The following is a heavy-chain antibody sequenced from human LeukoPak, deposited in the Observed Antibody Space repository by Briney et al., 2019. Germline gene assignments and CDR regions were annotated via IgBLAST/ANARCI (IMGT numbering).Heavy chain of an antibody. CDR1: GGSISSSSYY. CDR3: ARGNTSVRSFDY. J-gene: IGHJ4*02. D-gene: IGHD1-26*01. CDR2: INHSGST. Sequence: SETLSLTCTVSGGSISSSSYYWSWIRQPPWKGLEWIGEINHSGSTNYNPSLKSRVTISVDTSKNQFSLKLSSVTAADTAVYYCARGNTSVRSFDYWGQGTLVTVSS. V-gene: IGHV4-39*07.